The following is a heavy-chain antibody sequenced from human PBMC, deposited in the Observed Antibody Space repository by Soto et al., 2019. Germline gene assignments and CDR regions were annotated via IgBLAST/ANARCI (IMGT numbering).Heavy chain of an antibody. CDR2: ISGSGGST. D-gene: IGHD3-3*01. Sequence: LSLPCSDYRLIGSGCSSRWSPHPPGKRLEWVSAISGSGGSTYYADSVKGRFTISRDNSKNTLYLQMNSLRAEDTAVYYCAKDRVSIFGVVITRYYYYGMDVWGKGTTVTGSS. CDR1: RLIGSGCS. V-gene: IGHV3-23*01. J-gene: IGHJ6*04. CDR3: AKDRVSIFGVVITRYYYYGMDV.